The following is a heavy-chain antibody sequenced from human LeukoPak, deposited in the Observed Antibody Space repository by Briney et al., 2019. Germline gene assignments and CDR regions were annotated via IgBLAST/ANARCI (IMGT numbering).Heavy chain of an antibody. Sequence: GGSQTLSCAACGFTYSQCWVSWVRQARGRGVEGVGNIKQDGSEIYYVDSVTGRFTISRDNAKNSLYLQMNGLRAEDTAVYYCATDFEDTAIPHYFDYWSQGTLVTVSS. CDR3: ATDFEDTAIPHYFDY. CDR1: GFTYSQCW. D-gene: IGHD5-18*01. J-gene: IGHJ4*02. CDR2: IKQDGSEI. V-gene: IGHV3-7*01.